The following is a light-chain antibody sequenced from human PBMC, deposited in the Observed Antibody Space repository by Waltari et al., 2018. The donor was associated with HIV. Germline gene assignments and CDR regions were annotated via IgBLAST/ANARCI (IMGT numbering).Light chain of an antibody. CDR3: QQASSFPS. CDR1: QGISGW. J-gene: IGKJ2*01. CDR2: AAS. Sequence: QSPSSVSTSVGDRVTITCRASQGISGWLAWYQQKPGKAPNLLIYAASTLQSGVPSRFSGSGSGTDFTLTISSLQPEDFATYYCQQASSFPSFGQGTKLEIK. V-gene: IGKV1-12*02.